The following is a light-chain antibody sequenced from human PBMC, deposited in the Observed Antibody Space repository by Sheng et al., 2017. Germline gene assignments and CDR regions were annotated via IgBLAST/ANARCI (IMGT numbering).Light chain of an antibody. CDR1: QDIINY. V-gene: IGKV1-33*01. J-gene: IGKJ4*01. Sequence: DIQMTQSPSSLSTSLGDRVTITCQASQDIINYLNWYQHKPGKAPKLLIYDASNLETGVPSRFSGSGSGTDFTFTISSLQPEDIATYYCQQYNYLPVTFGGGTKVEI. CDR2: DAS. CDR3: QQYNYLPVT.